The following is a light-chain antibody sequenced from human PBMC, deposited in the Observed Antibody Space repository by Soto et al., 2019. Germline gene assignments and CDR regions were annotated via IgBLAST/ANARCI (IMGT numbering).Light chain of an antibody. V-gene: IGLV1-40*01. CDR3: QSYDSSLSGPVV. CDR1: SSNIGAGYD. CDR2: GNT. J-gene: IGLJ2*01. Sequence: QLVLTQPPSVSGAPGQRVTISCTGSSSNIGAGYDVHWYQQLPGTAPKLLIYGNTNRPSGVPDRFSGSKSGTSASLAITGLQPEDEADYFCQSYDSSLSGPVVFGAGTKLTVL.